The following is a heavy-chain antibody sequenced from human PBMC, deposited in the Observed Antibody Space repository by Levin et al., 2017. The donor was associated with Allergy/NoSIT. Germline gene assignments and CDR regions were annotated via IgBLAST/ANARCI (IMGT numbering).Heavy chain of an antibody. D-gene: IGHD6-13*01. V-gene: IGHV3-21*01. CDR2: ISSSSSYI. Sequence: GESLKISCAASGFTFSSYSMNWVRQAPGKGLEWVSSISSSSSYIYYADSVKGRFTISRDNAKNSLYLQMNSLRAEDTAVYYCARDFLRSSSWYASFDYWGQGTLVTVSS. CDR1: GFTFSSYS. CDR3: ARDFLRSSSWYASFDY. J-gene: IGHJ4*02.